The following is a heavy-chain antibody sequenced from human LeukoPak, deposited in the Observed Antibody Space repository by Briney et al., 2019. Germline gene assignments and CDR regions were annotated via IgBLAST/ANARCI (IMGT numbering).Heavy chain of an antibody. J-gene: IGHJ4*02. CDR2: IYHSGIT. V-gene: IGHV4-38-2*02. Sequence: MPSQTLSLTCTVAAYSINSACYWGCIRQPPGKGLEWIGSIYHSGITYYNPSLKSRVTISVDTSKNQFSLKLSSVTAADTAVYYCGRGGYYDTTGLSPYLDYWGQGNLVTVSS. D-gene: IGHD3-22*01. CDR3: GRGGYYDTTGLSPYLDY. CDR1: AYSINSACY.